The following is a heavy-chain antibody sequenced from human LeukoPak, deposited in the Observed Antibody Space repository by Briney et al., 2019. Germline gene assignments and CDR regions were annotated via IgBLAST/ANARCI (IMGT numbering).Heavy chain of an antibody. CDR3: ARDKIVGATHFDY. D-gene: IGHD1-26*01. CDR2: IKQDGSEK. CDR1: GFTFSNYC. Sequence: PGGSLRLSCAASGFTFSNYCMSWVRQAPGKGLEGVANIKQDGSEKYYVDSVKGRFTISRDNAKNSLYLQMNSLRAEDTAVYYCARDKIVGATHFDYWGQGTLVTVSS. V-gene: IGHV3-7*01. J-gene: IGHJ4*02.